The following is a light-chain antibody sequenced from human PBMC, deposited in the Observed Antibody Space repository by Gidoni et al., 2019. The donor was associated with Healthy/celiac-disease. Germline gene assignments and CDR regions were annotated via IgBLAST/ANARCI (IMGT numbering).Light chain of an antibody. V-gene: IGKV1-39*01. CDR2: AAS. CDR1: QSISSY. CDR3: QQSDSNPQT. J-gene: IGKJ1*01. Sequence: DIQLTQSPSSLSASVGDRVTITCRASQSISSYLNWYQQKPGKAPKLLIYAASSLQSGVPSRFRGSGSGTDCTLNISSLQPEDFATYDCQQSDSNPQTFGQGTKVEIK.